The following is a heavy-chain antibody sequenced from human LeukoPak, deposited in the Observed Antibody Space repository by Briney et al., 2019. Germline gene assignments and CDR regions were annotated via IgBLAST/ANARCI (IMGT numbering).Heavy chain of an antibody. CDR3: AKGGGARFIFYYYMDV. CDR1: GFTFEDYA. V-gene: IGHV3-9*03. Sequence: GGSLSLSCAASGFTFEDYAMHWVRQAPGKGLEWVSGITWNSDNIEYADSVKGRFTISRDNAKNSLYLQMNSLRAEDMALYYCAKGGGARFIFYYYMDVWGKGTTVTVSS. CDR2: ITWNSDNI. D-gene: IGHD3-16*01. J-gene: IGHJ6*03.